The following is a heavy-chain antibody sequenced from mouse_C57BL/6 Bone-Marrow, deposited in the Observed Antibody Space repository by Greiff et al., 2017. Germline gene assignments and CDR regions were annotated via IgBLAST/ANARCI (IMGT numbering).Heavy chain of an antibody. CDR2: IHPNSGST. Sequence: QVQLQQPGAELVKPGASVKLSCKASGYTFTSYWMHWVKQRPGQGLEWIGMIHPNSGSTNYNEKFKSKATLTVDKSSSTAYMQLRSLTSEDSAVYYCARERGGYSVAYWGQGTLVTVSA. V-gene: IGHV1-64*01. D-gene: IGHD2-3*01. CDR1: GYTFTSYW. J-gene: IGHJ3*01. CDR3: ARERGGYSVAY.